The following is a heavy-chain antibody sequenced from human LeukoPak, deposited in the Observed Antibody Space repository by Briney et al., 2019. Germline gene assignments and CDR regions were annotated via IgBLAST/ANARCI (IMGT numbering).Heavy chain of an antibody. V-gene: IGHV1-18*01. CDR1: GYTFTSYG. CDR2: ISAYNGNT. Sequence: GASVKASCKASGYTFTSYGISWVRQAPGQGLEWMGWISAYNGNTNYAQKLQGRVTMTTDTSTSTAYMELRSLRSDDTAVYYCARSKIAMGLGYYYTDVWGKGTTVTVSS. CDR3: ARSKIAMGLGYYYTDV. D-gene: IGHD5-18*01. J-gene: IGHJ6*03.